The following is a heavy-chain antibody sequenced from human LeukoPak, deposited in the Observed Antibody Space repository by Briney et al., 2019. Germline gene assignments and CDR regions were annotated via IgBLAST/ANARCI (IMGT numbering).Heavy chain of an antibody. CDR1: GFTVSSNY. D-gene: IGHD3-10*01. Sequence: PGGSLRLSCAASGFTVSSNYMSWVRQAPGKGLEWVSVIYSGGSTYYADSVKGRFTISRDNSKNTLYLQMNSLRAEDTAVYYCARVHGSGSNNWFDPWGQGTLVTVSS. J-gene: IGHJ5*02. CDR3: ARVHGSGSNNWFDP. V-gene: IGHV3-53*01. CDR2: IYSGGST.